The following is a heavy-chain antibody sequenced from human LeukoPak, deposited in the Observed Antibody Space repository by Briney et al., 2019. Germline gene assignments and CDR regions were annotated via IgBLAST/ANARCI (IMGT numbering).Heavy chain of an antibody. Sequence: SQTLSLTCTVSGGSISSGGYYWSWLRQHPGKGLEWIGYIYYSGSTYYNPSLKSRVTISVDTSKNQFSLKLSSVTAADTAVYYCARENLGIVGATYFDYWGQGTLVTVSS. D-gene: IGHD1-26*01. CDR2: IYYSGST. J-gene: IGHJ4*02. CDR1: GGSISSGGYY. CDR3: ARENLGIVGATYFDY. V-gene: IGHV4-31*03.